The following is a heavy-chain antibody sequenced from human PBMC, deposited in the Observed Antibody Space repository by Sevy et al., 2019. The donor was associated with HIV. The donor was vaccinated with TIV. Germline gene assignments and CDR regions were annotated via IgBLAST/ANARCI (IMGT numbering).Heavy chain of an antibody. V-gene: IGHV6-1*01. Sequence: SQTLSLTCAISGDSVSSNSAAWNWIRQSPSRGLEWLGRTYYRSKWYNDYAVSVKSRITINPDTSKNQFSLQLNSVTPDDTAVYYCARGRNIVVVPAAIPGYYYYGMDVWGQGTTVTVSS. CDR1: GDSVSSNSAA. CDR3: ARGRNIVVVPAAIPGYYYYGMDV. J-gene: IGHJ6*02. CDR2: TYYRSKWYN. D-gene: IGHD2-2*02.